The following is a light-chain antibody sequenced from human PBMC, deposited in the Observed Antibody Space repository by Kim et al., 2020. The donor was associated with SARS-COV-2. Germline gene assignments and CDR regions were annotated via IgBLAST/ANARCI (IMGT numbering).Light chain of an antibody. CDR3: YSAADNAWV. CDR2: KAN. CDR1: VLAKKY. Sequence: SYELTQPSSVSVSPGQTARITCSGDVLAKKYARWFQQKPGQAPVLVIYKANERPSVIPERFSGSSSGTTVTLTISGAQVEDEADYYCYSAADNAWVFGGGNQLTVL. V-gene: IGLV3-27*01. J-gene: IGLJ3*02.